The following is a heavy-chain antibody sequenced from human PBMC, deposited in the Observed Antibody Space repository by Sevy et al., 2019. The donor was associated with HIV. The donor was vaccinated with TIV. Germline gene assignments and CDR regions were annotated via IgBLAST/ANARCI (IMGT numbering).Heavy chain of an antibody. D-gene: IGHD6-19*01. CDR1: GFSFNTHA. V-gene: IGHV3-30-3*01. CDR2: ISYDGSAK. Sequence: GGSLRLSCAASGFSFNTHAMHWVRQAPCKWLDWVALISYDGSAKYYADSVKGRFTVSRDDSKNTLYLQMNSLRPEDSAVYYCARDGGHTSAWTPGKYWGQGTQVTVSS. J-gene: IGHJ4*02. CDR3: ARDGGHTSAWTPGKY.